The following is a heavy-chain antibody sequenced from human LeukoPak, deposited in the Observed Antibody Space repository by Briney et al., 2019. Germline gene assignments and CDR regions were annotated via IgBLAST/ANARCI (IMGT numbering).Heavy chain of an antibody. Sequence: GGSLRLSCAASGLTFSDYYMSWIRQAPGKGLKWLSYISNSGSMIYYADSVKGRFTISRDSAKNSLYLQMNSLRAEDTAVYYCAGYYDILTGYNYWGQGTLVTVSS. V-gene: IGHV3-11*04. J-gene: IGHJ4*02. CDR3: AGYYDILTGYNY. CDR2: ISNSGSMI. CDR1: GLTFSDYY. D-gene: IGHD3-9*01.